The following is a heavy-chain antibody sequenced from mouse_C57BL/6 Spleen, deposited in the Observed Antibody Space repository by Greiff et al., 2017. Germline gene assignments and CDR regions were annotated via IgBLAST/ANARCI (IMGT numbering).Heavy chain of an antibody. CDR2: IYPRSGNT. J-gene: IGHJ2*01. Sequence: VKLQESGAELARPGASVKLSCKASGYTFTSYGISWVKQRTGQGLEWIGEIYPRSGNTYYNEKFKGKATLTADKSSSTAYMELRSLTSEDSAVYFCAREGLLREGYYFDYWGQGTTLTVSS. D-gene: IGHD1-1*01. CDR1: GYTFTSYG. CDR3: AREGLLREGYYFDY. V-gene: IGHV1-81*01.